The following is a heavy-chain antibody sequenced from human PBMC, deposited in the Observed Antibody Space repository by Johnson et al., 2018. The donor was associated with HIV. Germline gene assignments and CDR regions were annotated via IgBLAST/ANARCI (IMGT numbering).Heavy chain of an antibody. CDR1: GFNFSIYA. CDR3: TKCEYNSDAFDI. V-gene: IGHV3-23*04. D-gene: IGHD5-12*01. J-gene: IGHJ3*02. Sequence: VQLVESGGGLVQPGGSLRLSCAASGFNFSIYAMNWVRQAPGKGLEWVSGITDRSDTTYYADSVRGRFTISRDNSKNTLYLQMSSLRAEDTAVYYCTKCEYNSDAFDIWGQGTMVTVSS. CDR2: ITDRSDTT.